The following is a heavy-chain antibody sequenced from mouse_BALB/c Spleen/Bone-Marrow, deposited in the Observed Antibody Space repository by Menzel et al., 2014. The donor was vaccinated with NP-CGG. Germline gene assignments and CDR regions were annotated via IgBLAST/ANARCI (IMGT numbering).Heavy chain of an antibody. CDR1: GFTFSSYG. D-gene: IGHD2-4*01. J-gene: IGHJ4*01. V-gene: IGHV5-6*01. CDR2: ISSGGSYT. CDR3: ARDTMITYYDAMDY. Sequence: EVQLVESGGDLVKPGGSLKLSCAASGFTFSSYGMSWVRQTPDKRLEWVATISSGGSYTYYPDSVKGRFTISRDNAKNTLYLQMSSLKSEDTAMYYCARDTMITYYDAMDYWGQGTSVTVSS.